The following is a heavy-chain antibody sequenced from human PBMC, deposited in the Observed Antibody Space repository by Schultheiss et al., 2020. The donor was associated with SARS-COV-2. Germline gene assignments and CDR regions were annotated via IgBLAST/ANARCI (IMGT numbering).Heavy chain of an antibody. V-gene: IGHV4-61*02. D-gene: IGHD2-2*01. CDR2: IYTSGST. Sequence: SETLSLTCTVSGGSISSGSYYWSWIRQPAGKGLEWIGRIYTSGSTNYNPSLKSRVTISVDTSKNQFSLKLSSVTAADTAVYYCARGYCSSTSCHFDIWGQGTMVTVSS. CDR1: GGSISSGSYY. CDR3: ARGYCSSTSCHFDI. J-gene: IGHJ3*02.